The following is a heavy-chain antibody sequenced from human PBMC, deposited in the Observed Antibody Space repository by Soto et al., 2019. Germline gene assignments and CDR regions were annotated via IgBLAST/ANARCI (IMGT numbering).Heavy chain of an antibody. CDR3: ARVKGYTYGYDPRYYCDY. V-gene: IGHV4-61*01. CDR1: GGSVNSGSYY. CDR2: IYASGSP. D-gene: IGHD5-18*01. J-gene: IGHJ4*02. Sequence: QVQLQESGPGLVKPSETLSLTCSVSGGSVNSGSYYWSWIRQPPGKGLDWVGNIYASGSPNYNPSLASRVTIAVDTSKGLFSLNLSSVTAADTAMYYCARVKGYTYGYDPRYYCDYWGQGTLVTVSS.